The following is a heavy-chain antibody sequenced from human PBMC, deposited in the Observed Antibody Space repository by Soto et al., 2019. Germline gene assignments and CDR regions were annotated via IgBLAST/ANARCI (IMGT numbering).Heavy chain of an antibody. D-gene: IGHD3-22*01. CDR3: AKGSFYYYDSSGYYFDY. Sequence: GGSLRLSCAASGFTFNNYGMHWVRQAPGKGLEWVEFIWYDASHKYYADSVKGRFTISRDNSKNTLYLQMNSLRAEDTAVYYCAKGSFYYYDSSGYYFDYWGQGTLVTVSS. CDR1: GFTFNNYG. J-gene: IGHJ4*02. V-gene: IGHV3-30*02. CDR2: IWYDASHK.